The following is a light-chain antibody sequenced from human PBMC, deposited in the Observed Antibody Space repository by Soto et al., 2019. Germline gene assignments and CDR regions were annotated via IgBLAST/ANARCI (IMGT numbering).Light chain of an antibody. CDR3: QSFDRGLGGVV. V-gene: IGLV1-40*01. J-gene: IGLJ2*01. Sequence: QAVVTQPPSVSGAPGQRVTISCTGTSSNLGAGYVVHWYQQLPGTAPKLIIYSNSDRPSGVPDRFSGSKSGTSASLVITGLQAEDEADYYCQSFDRGLGGVVFGGGTQLTVL. CDR1: SSNLGAGYV. CDR2: SNS.